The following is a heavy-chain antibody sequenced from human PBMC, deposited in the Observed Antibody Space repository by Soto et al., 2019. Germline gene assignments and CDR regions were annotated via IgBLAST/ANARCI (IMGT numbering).Heavy chain of an antibody. Sequence: ASVKVSCKASGYTFTGYGISWVRQAPGQGLEWMGWISAYNGNTNYAQKLQGRVTMTTDTSTSTAYMELRSLRSDDTAVYYCATPRGQYSSSPFDYWGQGTLVTVSS. CDR1: GYTFTGYG. CDR3: ATPRGQYSSSPFDY. V-gene: IGHV1-18*04. J-gene: IGHJ4*02. CDR2: ISAYNGNT. D-gene: IGHD6-13*01.